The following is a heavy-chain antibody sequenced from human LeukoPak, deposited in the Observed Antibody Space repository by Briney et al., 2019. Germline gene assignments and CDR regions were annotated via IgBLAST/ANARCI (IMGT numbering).Heavy chain of an antibody. Sequence: PSETLSLTCAVSGGSISTNNWWTWVRQPPGKGLEWIGEIHHSGSTDYNPSLKSRVTISPDKSKNQFSLTLTSVTAADTAVYYCARDRPSDFWSGSYVNWGQGTLVTVSS. D-gene: IGHD3-3*01. CDR2: IHHSGST. J-gene: IGHJ4*02. CDR1: GGSISTNNW. V-gene: IGHV4-4*02. CDR3: ARDRPSDFWSGSYVN.